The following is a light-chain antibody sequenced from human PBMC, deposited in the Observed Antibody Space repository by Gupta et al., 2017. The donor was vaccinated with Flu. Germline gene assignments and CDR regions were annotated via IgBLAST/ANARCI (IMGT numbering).Light chain of an antibody. V-gene: IGLV3-19*01. CDR2: GKN. J-gene: IGLJ3*02. CDR1: SLRSYY. Sequence: SSELTQDPAVSVALGQTVRITCQGDSLRSYYASWYQQKPGQAPVLVSYGKNNRPSGIPDRFSGSSSGNTASLNSTGAEAEDEDYYYCNYRDSSGVVFGGGTKLTVL. CDR3: NYRDSSGVV.